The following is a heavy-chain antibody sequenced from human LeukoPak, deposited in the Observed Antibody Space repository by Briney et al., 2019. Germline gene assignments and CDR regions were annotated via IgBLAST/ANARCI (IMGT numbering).Heavy chain of an antibody. Sequence: GGSLRLSCAASGFTFSSYGMHWVRQAPGKGLEWVAVIWYDGSNKYYADSVEGRFTISRDNSKNTLYLQMNSLRAEDTAVYYCARGSTYYDFWSGYYTPFDYWGQGTLVTVSS. CDR3: ARGSTYYDFWSGYYTPFDY. V-gene: IGHV3-33*01. CDR1: GFTFSSYG. CDR2: IWYDGSNK. J-gene: IGHJ4*02. D-gene: IGHD3-3*01.